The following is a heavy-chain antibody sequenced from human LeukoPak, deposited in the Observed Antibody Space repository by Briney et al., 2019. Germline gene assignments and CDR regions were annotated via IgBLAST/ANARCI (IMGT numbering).Heavy chain of an antibody. D-gene: IGHD6-13*01. CDR3: ARGGYSSSWYGERWFDP. CDR1: GGSISSYY. J-gene: IGHJ5*02. CDR2: IYYSGST. Sequence: SETLSLTCTVSGGSISSYYWSWIRQPPGKGLEWIGYIYYSGSTNYNPSLKSRVTISVDTSKNQFSLKLSSVTAADTAVYYCARGGYSSSWYGERWFDPWGQGTLVTVPS. V-gene: IGHV4-59*01.